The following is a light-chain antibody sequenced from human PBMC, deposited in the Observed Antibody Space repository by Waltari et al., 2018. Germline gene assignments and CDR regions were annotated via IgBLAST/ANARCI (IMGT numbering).Light chain of an antibody. CDR3: HSRDSSGDVL. Sequence: SSELTQDPAVSVALGQTVRITCPGDSLRTYYVSWFHQRPGEAPALVIYGKNNRPSGIPDRFSGSSSGSTASLTIIGAQVEDEADYYCHSRDSSGDVLIGGGTKLTV. J-gene: IGLJ2*01. CDR1: SLRTYY. V-gene: IGLV3-19*01. CDR2: GKN.